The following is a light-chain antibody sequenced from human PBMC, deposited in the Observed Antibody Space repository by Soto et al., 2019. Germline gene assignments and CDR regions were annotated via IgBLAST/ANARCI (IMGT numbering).Light chain of an antibody. J-gene: IGKJ1*01. V-gene: IGKV3-20*01. CDR1: QSVSSSY. Sequence: IVLTQSPGTLSLSPGERATLSCRASQSVSSSYLACYQQKPGQAPRLLIYGASSRASGIPERFSGSGSGTDFTLTISRLEPEDFAVYYCQQYGSSPVPFGQGTKVEIK. CDR3: QQYGSSPVP. CDR2: GAS.